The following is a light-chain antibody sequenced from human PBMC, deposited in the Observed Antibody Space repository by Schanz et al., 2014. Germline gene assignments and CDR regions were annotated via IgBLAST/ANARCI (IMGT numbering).Light chain of an antibody. CDR1: QSISSW. V-gene: IGKV1-5*03. CDR2: KAS. Sequence: DIQMTQSPSTLSASVGDRVTITCRASQSISSWLAWYQQKPGKAPKLLIYKASTLESGVPSRFSGSGSGTDFTLSISSLQPDDFATYYCQLYNSSPFTFGPGTRVDIK. J-gene: IGKJ3*01. CDR3: QLYNSSPFT.